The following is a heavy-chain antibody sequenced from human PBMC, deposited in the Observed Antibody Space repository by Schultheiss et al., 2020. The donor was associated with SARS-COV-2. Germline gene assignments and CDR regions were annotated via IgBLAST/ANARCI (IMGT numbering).Heavy chain of an antibody. CDR1: GGSISSYY. CDR3: ARHGPYSSSPDAFDI. CDR2: INHSGST. Sequence: SETLSLTCTVSGGSISSYYWSWIRQPPGKGLEWIGEINHSGSTNYNPSLKSRVTISVDTSKNQFSLKLSSVTAADTAVYYCARHGPYSSSPDAFDIWGQGTMVTVSS. J-gene: IGHJ3*02. V-gene: IGHV4-34*01. D-gene: IGHD6-6*01.